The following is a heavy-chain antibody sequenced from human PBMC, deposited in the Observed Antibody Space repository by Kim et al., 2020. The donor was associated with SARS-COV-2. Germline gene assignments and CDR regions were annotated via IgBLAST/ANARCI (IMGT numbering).Heavy chain of an antibody. V-gene: IGHV1-3*01. D-gene: IGHD2-2*01. Sequence: ASVNVSCKASGYTFTSYAMHWVRQAPGQRLEWMGWINAGNSNTKYSQKFQGRVTITRDTSASTAYMELSSLRSEDTAVYYCARDQGIYCSSTSCRYGMDVWGQGTTVTVSS. CDR1: GYTFTSYA. CDR3: ARDQGIYCSSTSCRYGMDV. J-gene: IGHJ6*02. CDR2: INAGNSNT.